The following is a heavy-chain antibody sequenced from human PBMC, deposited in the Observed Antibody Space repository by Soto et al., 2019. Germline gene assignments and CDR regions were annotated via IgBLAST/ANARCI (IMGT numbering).Heavy chain of an antibody. J-gene: IGHJ6*04. CDR1: GGSISSYY. D-gene: IGHD2-2*01. V-gene: IGHV4-59*01. CDR3: AREGCRSINCYPPYYYYGMHV. CDR2: IYYSGSI. Sequence: QVQLQESGPGLVKPSETLSLTCTVSGGSISSYYWSWIRQPPGKGLECIGYIYYSGSINYNPSLTGLVTISVDTSTHQSSMRLRAVTAADTAVSYCAREGCRSINCYPPYYYYGMHVWGEKTTVTVSA.